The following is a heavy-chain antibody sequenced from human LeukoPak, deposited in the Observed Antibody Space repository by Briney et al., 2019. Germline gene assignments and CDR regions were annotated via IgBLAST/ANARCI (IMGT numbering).Heavy chain of an antibody. CDR2: ISSSSSYI. D-gene: IGHD2-15*01. V-gene: IGHV3-21*04. CDR1: GFTFSSYS. CDR3: ASSGMCSGGTCYDLYFNY. J-gene: IGHJ4*02. Sequence: GGSLRLSCAASGFTFSSYSMNWVRQAPGKGLEWVSSISSSSSYIYDADSVKGRFTISRDNAKKSLYLQMNSLRAEDTAVYYCASSGMCSGGTCYDLYFNYWGQGTLVTVSS.